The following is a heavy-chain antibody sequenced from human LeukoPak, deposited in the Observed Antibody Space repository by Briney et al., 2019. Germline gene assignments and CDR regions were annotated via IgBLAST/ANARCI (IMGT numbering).Heavy chain of an antibody. CDR1: GITVSSTY. CDR3: ASLWEVVTASSY. J-gene: IGHJ4*02. D-gene: IGHD4-23*01. CDR2: ISSSSSTI. V-gene: IGHV3-48*04. Sequence: GGSLRLSCAASGITVSSTYMSWVRRAPGKGLEWVSYISSSSSTIYYADSVKGRFTISRGNAKNSLYLQMNSLRAEDTAVYYCASLWEVVTASSYWGQGTLVTVSS.